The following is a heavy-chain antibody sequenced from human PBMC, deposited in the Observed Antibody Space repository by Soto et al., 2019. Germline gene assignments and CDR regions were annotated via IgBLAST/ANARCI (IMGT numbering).Heavy chain of an antibody. CDR1: GFTFSDYY. Sequence: QVQLVESGGGLVKPGGSLRLSCAASGFTFSDYYMSWIRQAPGKGLEWVSYISSSSSYTNYADSVKGRFTISRDNAKNSLYLQMNSLRAEDTAVYYCASSVTIFGHTPNCFDPWGQGTLVTVSS. V-gene: IGHV3-11*06. CDR2: ISSSSSYT. D-gene: IGHD3-3*01. J-gene: IGHJ5*02. CDR3: ASSVTIFGHTPNCFDP.